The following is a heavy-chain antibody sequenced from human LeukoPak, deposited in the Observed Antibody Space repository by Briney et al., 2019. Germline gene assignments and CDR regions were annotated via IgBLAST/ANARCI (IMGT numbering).Heavy chain of an antibody. CDR1: GFSFGSYW. D-gene: IGHD3-16*01. CDR3: AKITSGGVKGYYFDY. V-gene: IGHV3-7*02. J-gene: IGHJ4*02. Sequence: GGSLRLSCVASGFSFGSYWMAWVRQAPGKGLEWVANIKEDGSEKHYVDSVKGRFTISRDNAKNSQYLQMNSLRAEDTAVYYCAKITSGGVKGYYFDYWGQGTLVTVSS. CDR2: IKEDGSEK.